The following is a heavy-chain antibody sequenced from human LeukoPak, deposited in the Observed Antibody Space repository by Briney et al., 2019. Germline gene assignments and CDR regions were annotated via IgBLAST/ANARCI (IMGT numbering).Heavy chain of an antibody. V-gene: IGHV4-34*01. J-gene: IGHJ4*02. Sequence: GSLRLSCAASGFTFSSYAMSWIRQPPGKGLEWIGEINHSGSTNYNPSLKSRVTISVDTSKNQFSLKLSSVTAADTAVYYCARGRKIMITFGGVIVDNNFDYWGQGTLVTVSS. CDR2: INHSGST. CDR1: GFTFSSYA. D-gene: IGHD3-16*02. CDR3: ARGRKIMITFGGVIVDNNFDY.